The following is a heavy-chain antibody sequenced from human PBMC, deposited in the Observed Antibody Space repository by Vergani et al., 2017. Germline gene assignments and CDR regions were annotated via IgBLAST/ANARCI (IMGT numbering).Heavy chain of an antibody. J-gene: IGHJ6*02. CDR1: GFTFIMHA. V-gene: IGHV3-23*04. CDR3: ARDSPLVVPAAIFYYYYGMDV. CDR2: ISGSGGST. Sequence: VQLVESGGGVVQPGGSLRLSCAAPGFTFIMHAMSWVRQAPGKGLEWVSAISGSGGSTYYADSVKGRFTISRDNAKNSLYLQMNSLRAEDTAVYYCARDSPLVVPAAIFYYYYGMDVWGQGP. D-gene: IGHD2-2*01.